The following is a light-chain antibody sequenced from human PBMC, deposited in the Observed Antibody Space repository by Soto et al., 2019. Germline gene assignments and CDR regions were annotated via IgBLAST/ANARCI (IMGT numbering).Light chain of an antibody. V-gene: IGKV3-11*01. J-gene: IGKJ4*01. CDR1: QSVSSN. CDR3: QQRSNWPPLT. Sequence: EIVMTQSPATLSVSPGERATLSCRASQSVSSNLAWYQQKPGQAPRLLIYEASTRATGIPARFSGSGSGTDFTLTISSLEPEDFAVYYCQQRSNWPPLTFGGGTKVDIK. CDR2: EAS.